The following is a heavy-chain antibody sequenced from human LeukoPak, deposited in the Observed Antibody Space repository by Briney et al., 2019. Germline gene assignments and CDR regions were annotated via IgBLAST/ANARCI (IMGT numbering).Heavy chain of an antibody. CDR2: ISGSNGGT. V-gene: IGHV3-23*01. D-gene: IGHD1-26*01. Sequence: GGSLRLSCAASGYTFSTYAMSWVRQAPGKGLEWVSVISGSNGGTYYADSVKGRFTISRDNSKNTHYLQMNSLRAEDTAVYYCAKVLGSDSGYFDYWGQGTLVTVSS. CDR3: AKVLGSDSGYFDY. J-gene: IGHJ4*02. CDR1: GYTFSTYA.